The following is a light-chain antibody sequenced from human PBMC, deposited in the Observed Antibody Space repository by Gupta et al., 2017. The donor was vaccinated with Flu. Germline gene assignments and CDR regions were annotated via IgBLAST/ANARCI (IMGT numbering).Light chain of an antibody. J-gene: IGKJ1*01. CDR1: QTVSSSY. CDR2: GAS. CDR3: HQYVDSPG. Sequence: ELVLTQSPGTLSLSPGEGATLSCRASQTVSSSYLAWYQKKPGQAPRLLIYGASNRATGIPDRFGGSGSGTDCTITISRLEPEDFAVYYCHQYVDSPGFGQGTKVEIK. V-gene: IGKV3-20*01.